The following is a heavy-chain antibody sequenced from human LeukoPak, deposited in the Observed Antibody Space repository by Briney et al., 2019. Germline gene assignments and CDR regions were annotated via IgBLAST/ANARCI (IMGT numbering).Heavy chain of an antibody. Sequence: ASVKVSCKASGYTFTGCYMHWVRQAPGQGLEWMGWISAYNGNTNYAQKLQGRVTMTTDTSTSTAYMELRSLRSDDTAVYYCARKSDTARSDYWGQGTLVTVSS. CDR1: GYTFTGCY. V-gene: IGHV1-18*04. CDR3: ARKSDTARSDY. D-gene: IGHD5-18*01. J-gene: IGHJ4*02. CDR2: ISAYNGNT.